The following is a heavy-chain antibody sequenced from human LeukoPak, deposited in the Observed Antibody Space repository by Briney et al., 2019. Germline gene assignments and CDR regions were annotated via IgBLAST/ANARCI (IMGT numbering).Heavy chain of an antibody. Sequence: SQTLSLTCAVSGGSISSGGYSWSWIRQPPGTGLEWIGYIYHSGSTYYNPSLKSRVTISVDRSKNQFSLKLSSVTAADTAVYYCARARSSGYYYYFDYWGQGTLVTVSS. CDR2: IYHSGST. D-gene: IGHD3-22*01. J-gene: IGHJ4*02. CDR3: ARARSSGYYYYFDY. V-gene: IGHV4-30-2*01. CDR1: GGSISSGGYS.